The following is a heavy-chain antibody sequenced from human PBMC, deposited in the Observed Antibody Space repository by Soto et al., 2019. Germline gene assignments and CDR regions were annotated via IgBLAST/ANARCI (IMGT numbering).Heavy chain of an antibody. CDR2: IWYDGNTK. J-gene: IGHJ6*02. CDR1: GFTFNTYG. V-gene: IGHV3-33*01. Sequence: QIQLVESGGGVVQPGRSLRLSCAASGFTFNTYGFNWVRQAPGKGLEWVAVIWYDGNTKYYADSVKGRFTNSRDNLKNTLYLQMNSLTAEDTAVYYCARPLVAPVAGPYYYGMDVWGQGTTVTVSS. D-gene: IGHD6-19*01. CDR3: ARPLVAPVAGPYYYGMDV.